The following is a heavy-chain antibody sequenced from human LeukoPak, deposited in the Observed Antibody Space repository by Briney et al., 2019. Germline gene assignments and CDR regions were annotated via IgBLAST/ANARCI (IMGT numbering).Heavy chain of an antibody. CDR2: IIPIFGTA. D-gene: IGHD4-11*01. Sequence: SVKVSCKASGGTFSSYAISWVRQAPGQGLEWMGGIIPIFGTANYAQNFQGRVTITADESTSTAYMELSSLRSEDTAVYYCARDPYSNYLYYFDYWGQGTLVTVSS. J-gene: IGHJ4*02. CDR3: ARDPYSNYLYYFDY. V-gene: IGHV1-69*01. CDR1: GGTFSSYA.